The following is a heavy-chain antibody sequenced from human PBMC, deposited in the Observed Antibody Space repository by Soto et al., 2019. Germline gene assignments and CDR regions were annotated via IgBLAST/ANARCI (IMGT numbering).Heavy chain of an antibody. CDR1: GGSISSYY. Sequence: QVQLQESGPGLVKPSETLSLTCTVSGGSISSYYWSWIRQPPGEGLEWIGYIYYSGSTNYNPPLKSRVTISVDTSKNPFPLKLSSVTAADTAVYYCARSLLYDYIWGSYSAFDIWGQGTMVTVSS. V-gene: IGHV4-59*08. D-gene: IGHD3-16*01. CDR2: IYYSGST. J-gene: IGHJ3*02. CDR3: ARSLLYDYIWGSYSAFDI.